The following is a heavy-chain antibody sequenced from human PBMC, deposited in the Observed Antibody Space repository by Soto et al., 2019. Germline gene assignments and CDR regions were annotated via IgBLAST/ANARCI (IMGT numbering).Heavy chain of an antibody. V-gene: IGHV3-23*01. D-gene: IGHD4-4*01. J-gene: IGHJ6*02. Sequence: VGSLRLSCAASGFTFGAFAMAWVRQRPGDGLEWVSSLSAGGGSTYYNNSVKGRFTISRDNSKETVYLQMNSLRAEDTGVYYCAREIDSNYDGMDVWGQGTTVTVSS. CDR2: LSAGGGST. CDR1: GFTFGAFA. CDR3: AREIDSNYDGMDV.